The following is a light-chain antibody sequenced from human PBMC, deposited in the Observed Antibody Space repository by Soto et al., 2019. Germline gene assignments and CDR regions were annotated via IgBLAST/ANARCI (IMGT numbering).Light chain of an antibody. V-gene: IGKV3-15*01. CDR1: QSLSSY. CDR2: GPS. CDR3: QQYYNWPLT. Sequence: EIVMTQSPATLSVSPGERATLFCRASQSLSSYLAWYQQKPGQAPRLLIYGPSTRATGIPARFSGSGSGTEFTLTVSSLHSEDFAVYYCQQYYNWPLTFGGGTKVEVK. J-gene: IGKJ4*01.